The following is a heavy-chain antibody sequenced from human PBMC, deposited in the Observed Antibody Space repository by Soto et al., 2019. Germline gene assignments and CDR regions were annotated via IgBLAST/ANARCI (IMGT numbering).Heavy chain of an antibody. V-gene: IGHV3-48*02. Sequence: GGSLRLSCAASGFTFSSYGMNWVRQAPGKGLEWVSYISSSSNTIYYADSVKGRFTISRDNAKNSLYLQMNRLRDEDTAVYYSARESVVLAAKVYYGMDVWGQGTTVTVSS. D-gene: IGHD2-15*01. CDR2: ISSSSNTI. J-gene: IGHJ6*02. CDR1: GFTFSSYG. CDR3: ARESVVLAAKVYYGMDV.